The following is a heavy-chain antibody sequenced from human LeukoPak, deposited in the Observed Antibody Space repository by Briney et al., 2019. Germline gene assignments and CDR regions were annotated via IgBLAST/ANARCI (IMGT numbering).Heavy chain of an antibody. CDR1: GYTFANYW. J-gene: IGHJ4*02. CDR2: IYCGDSDT. Sequence: GESLNISCHGSGYTFANYWIGWVRQMPGKGLEWMGIIYCGDSDTRYSPSFQAEVTISADKSISTAYLQWSSLKASDTAMYYCARRIAVAGRYYFDHWGQGTLVTVSS. D-gene: IGHD6-19*01. CDR3: ARRIAVAGRYYFDH. V-gene: IGHV5-51*01.